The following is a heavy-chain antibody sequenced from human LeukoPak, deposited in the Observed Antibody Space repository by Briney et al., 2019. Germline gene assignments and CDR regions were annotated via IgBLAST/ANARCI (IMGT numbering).Heavy chain of an antibody. Sequence: PARSLRPSCAAAAFTVSSNYVSWVRQAPGNGLEWVSVIYSGGSTYYADSGKGRFTISRDNSKNTLYLKMNSLRAEDTDVYYCARAGPYYYYGMDVWGQGTTVTVSS. CDR3: ARAGPYYYYGMDV. J-gene: IGHJ6*02. V-gene: IGHV3-66*01. CDR1: AFTVSSNY. D-gene: IGHD2-8*02. CDR2: IYSGGST.